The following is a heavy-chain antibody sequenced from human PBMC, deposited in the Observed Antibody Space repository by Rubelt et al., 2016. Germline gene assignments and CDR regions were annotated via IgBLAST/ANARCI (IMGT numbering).Heavy chain of an antibody. D-gene: IGHD3-10*01. CDR2: IRYDGSKK. J-gene: IGHJ6*02. CDR3: ARDDWGLLWFGELSQLYYYGMDV. V-gene: IGHV3-30*02. CDR1: G. Sequence: GMHWVRQAPGKGLEWVAFIRYDGSKKYYVDSLKGRFTISRDNSKNTLYLQMNSLRAEDTAVYYCARDDWGLLWFGELSQLYYYGMDVWGQGTTVTVSS.